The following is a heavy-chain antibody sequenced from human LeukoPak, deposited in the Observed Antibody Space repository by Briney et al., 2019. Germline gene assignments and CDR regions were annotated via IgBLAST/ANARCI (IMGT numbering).Heavy chain of an antibody. CDR3: ARTGDYSSPLGF. CDR1: GGSISSYY. D-gene: IGHD4-11*01. J-gene: IGHJ4*02. CDR2: ISYSGST. V-gene: IGHV4-59*13. Sequence: PSETLSLTCTVSGGSISSYYWSWIRQPPGKGLEWIGYISYSGSTNYNPSLKSRVTISVDTSKNQFSLKLTSVTAADTATYYCARTGDYSSPLGFWGQGTLVTVSS.